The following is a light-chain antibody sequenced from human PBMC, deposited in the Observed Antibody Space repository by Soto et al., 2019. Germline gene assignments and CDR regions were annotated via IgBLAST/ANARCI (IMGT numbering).Light chain of an antibody. CDR1: QDIGNY. J-gene: IGKJ4*01. CDR3: QQHDNLPLT. CDR2: DAS. V-gene: IGKV1-33*01. Sequence: DIQMTQYPSSLSASVGDRVTITCQASQDIGNYLAWYQQKLEKAPKLLIYDASNLETGVPSRFSGSGSGTDFTFTISSLQPEDFATYYCQQHDNLPLTFGGGGNVDNK.